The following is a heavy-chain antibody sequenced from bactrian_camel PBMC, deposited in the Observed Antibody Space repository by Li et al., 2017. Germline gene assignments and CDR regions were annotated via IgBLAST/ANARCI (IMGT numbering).Heavy chain of an antibody. D-gene: IGHD1*01. CDR3: AACRDRRYTNDRLVYTY. J-gene: IGHJ4*01. Sequence: VQLVESGGGSVQAGGSLKLSCTSSGYDISTCEKGWFRQAPGKERELVSFISSDGAPTYADSVKGRFSISRDNDKGTIFLLMNNLQTEDTAVYYCAACRDRRYTNDRLVYTYWGQGTQVTVS. V-gene: IGHV3S53*01. CDR1: GYDISTCE. CDR2: ISSDGAP.